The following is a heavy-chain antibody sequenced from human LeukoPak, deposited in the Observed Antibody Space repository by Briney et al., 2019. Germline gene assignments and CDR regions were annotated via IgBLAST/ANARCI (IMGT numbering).Heavy chain of an antibody. D-gene: IGHD3-22*01. J-gene: IGHJ3*02. V-gene: IGHV1-18*01. CDR1: GYTFTSYG. CDR2: ISAYNGNT. CDR3: ARENLPYYYDSSDDAFDI. Sequence: ASVKVSCKASGYTFTSYGISWVRQAPGQGLEWMGWISAYNGNTNYAQKLQGRVTITADESTSTAYMELSSLRSEDTAVYYCARENLPYYYDSSDDAFDIWGQGTMVTVSS.